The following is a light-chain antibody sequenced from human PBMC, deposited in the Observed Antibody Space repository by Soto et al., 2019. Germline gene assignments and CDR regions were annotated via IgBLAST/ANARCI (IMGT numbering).Light chain of an antibody. CDR1: QSVTSSY. J-gene: IGKJ1*01. CDR2: AAY. Sequence: EIVLTQFPGTVSLSPGERATLSCRASQSVTSSYLAWYQQKPGQAPRLLIYAAYSRATGIPDRFSGSGSGTDFTLTISRLEPEDFAMYYCQQHGISRVRTFGRGTKVEVK. V-gene: IGKV3-20*01. CDR3: QQHGISRVRT.